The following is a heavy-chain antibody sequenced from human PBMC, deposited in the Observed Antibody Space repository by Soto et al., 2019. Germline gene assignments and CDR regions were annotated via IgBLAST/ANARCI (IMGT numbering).Heavy chain of an antibody. CDR2: IYYSGST. Sequence: SETLSLTCTVSGGSISSSSYYWGWIRQPPGKGLEWIGSIYYSGSTYYNPSLKSRVTISVDTSKNQFSLKLSSVTAADTAVYYCARRRRNRYYGDDLTYYYYYMDVWGKGTTVTVSS. V-gene: IGHV4-39*01. J-gene: IGHJ6*03. CDR3: ARRRRNRYYGDDLTYYYYYMDV. D-gene: IGHD3-10*01. CDR1: GGSISSSSYY.